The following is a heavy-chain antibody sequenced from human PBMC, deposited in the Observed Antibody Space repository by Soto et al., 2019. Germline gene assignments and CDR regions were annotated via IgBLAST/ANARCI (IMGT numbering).Heavy chain of an antibody. Sequence: SEILSLTCAVYGGSFSGYYWSWIRQPPGKGLEWIGEINHSGSTNYNPSLKSRVTISLDTSKNQFSLKLSSVTAADTAVYYCASSLHVTQYYYYYMDVWGKGTTVTVSS. CDR3: ASSLHVTQYYYYYMDV. V-gene: IGHV4-34*01. D-gene: IGHD3-16*01. CDR2: INHSGST. J-gene: IGHJ6*03. CDR1: GGSFSGYY.